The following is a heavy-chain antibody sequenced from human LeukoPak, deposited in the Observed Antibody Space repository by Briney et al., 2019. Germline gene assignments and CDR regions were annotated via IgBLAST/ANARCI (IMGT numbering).Heavy chain of an antibody. CDR3: ARRYSSSWAHDRFDP. V-gene: IGHV4-34*01. J-gene: IGHJ5*02. CDR1: GGSFSGYY. CDR2: INHSGST. D-gene: IGHD6-13*01. Sequence: PSETLSLTCAVYGGSFSGYYWSWIRQPPGKGLEWIGEINHSGSTNYNPSLKSRVTISVDTSKNQFSLKLSSVTAADTAVYYCARRYSSSWAHDRFDPWGQGTLVTVSS.